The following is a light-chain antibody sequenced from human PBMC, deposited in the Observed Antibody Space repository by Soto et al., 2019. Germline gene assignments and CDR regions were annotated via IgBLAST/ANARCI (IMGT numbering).Light chain of an antibody. V-gene: IGKV1-5*03. CDR2: KAS. CDR1: QDISKW. J-gene: IGKJ5*01. CDR3: QQYNSFLT. Sequence: DVRMTQSPSTLSASVGDRVTITCRASQDISKWVAWYQQKPGKAPNLLIYKASTLESGVPSRFSGSGSMTDFTLTINGVQPDDSATYYCQQYNSFLTFGQGTRLEIK.